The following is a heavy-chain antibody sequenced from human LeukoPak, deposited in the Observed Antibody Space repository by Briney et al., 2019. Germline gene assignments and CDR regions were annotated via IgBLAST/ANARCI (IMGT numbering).Heavy chain of an antibody. CDR3: ARELGSDYGGYSP. V-gene: IGHV4-38-2*02. D-gene: IGHD4-23*01. CDR2: IYHSGST. CDR1: GYSISSGYY. J-gene: IGHJ5*02. Sequence: ETLSLTCAVSGYSISSGYYWGWIRQPPGKGLEWIGSIYHSGSTYYNPSLKSRVTISVDTSKNQFSLKPSSVTAADTAVYYCARELGSDYGGYSPWGQGTLVTVSS.